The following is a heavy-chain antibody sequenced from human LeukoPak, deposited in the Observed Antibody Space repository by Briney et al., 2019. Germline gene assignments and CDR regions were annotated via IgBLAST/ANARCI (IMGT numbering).Heavy chain of an antibody. CDR1: GFTFRSYS. Sequence: GGSLRLSCAASGFTFRSYSMNWVRQAPRKPLEWVSSMICSSSYIYYAHSVKGRFTLSRDNAKNSLYLQKNTLSAEDRSLHYCARGTGKNRGFDYWGQGTLFTVSP. V-gene: IGHV3-21*01. CDR2: MICSSSYI. J-gene: IGHJ4*02. CDR3: ARGTGKNRGFDY. D-gene: IGHD1-14*01.